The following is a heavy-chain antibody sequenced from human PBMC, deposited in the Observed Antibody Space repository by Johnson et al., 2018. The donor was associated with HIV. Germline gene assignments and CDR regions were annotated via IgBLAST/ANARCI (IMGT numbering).Heavy chain of an antibody. CDR2: ISYDGSNK. J-gene: IGHJ3*02. CDR1: GFTFSSYA. CDR3: AIEAREWELLSAFDI. Sequence: LVESGGGVVQPGRSLRLSCAASGFTFSSYAMHWVRQAPGKGLEWVAVISYDGSNKYYADSVKGRFTISRDNSKNTLYLQMNSLRAEDTAVYYCAIEAREWELLSAFDIWGQGTMVTVSS. D-gene: IGHD1-26*01. V-gene: IGHV3-30*04.